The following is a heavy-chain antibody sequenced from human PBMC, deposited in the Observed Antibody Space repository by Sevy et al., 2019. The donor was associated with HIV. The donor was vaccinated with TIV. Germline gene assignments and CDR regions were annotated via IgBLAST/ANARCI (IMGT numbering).Heavy chain of an antibody. CDR3: ARAKGGAMVRKNWFDP. D-gene: IGHD3-10*01. CDR1: GGSISSGGYY. J-gene: IGHJ5*02. CDR2: IYYSGST. Sequence: SETLSLTCTVSGGSISSGGYYWSWIRQHPGKGLEWIGYIYYSGSTYYNPSLKSRVTISVDTSKNQFSLKLSSVTAADTAVYDCARAKGGAMVRKNWFDPWGQGTLVTVSS. V-gene: IGHV4-31*03.